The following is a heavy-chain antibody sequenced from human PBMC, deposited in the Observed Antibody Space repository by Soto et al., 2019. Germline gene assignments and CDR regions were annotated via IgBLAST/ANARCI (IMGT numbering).Heavy chain of an antibody. Sequence: PSETLSLTCTVSGVSISSSSYYWGWIRQPPGKGLEWIGSIYYSGSTYYNPSLKSRVTISVDTSKNQFSLKLSSVTAADTAVYYCARLPDIYSSSWYYKYYYYYYGMDVWGQGTTVTVSS. J-gene: IGHJ6*02. V-gene: IGHV4-39*01. D-gene: IGHD6-13*01. CDR1: GVSISSSSYY. CDR2: IYYSGST. CDR3: ARLPDIYSSSWYYKYYYYYYGMDV.